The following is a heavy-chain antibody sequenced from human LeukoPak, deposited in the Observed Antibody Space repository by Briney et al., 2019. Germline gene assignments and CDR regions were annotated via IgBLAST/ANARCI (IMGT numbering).Heavy chain of an antibody. CDR1: GFTFSSYA. Sequence: GGSLRLSCAASGFTFSSYAMSWVRQAPGKGLEWVSAISGSGGSTYYADSVKGRFTISRDNSKNTLYLQMNSLRAEDTAVYYCAKDPYYYDSSGDYRLDLWGRGTLVTVSS. V-gene: IGHV3-23*01. CDR2: ISGSGGST. CDR3: AKDPYYYDSSGDYRLDL. D-gene: IGHD3-22*01. J-gene: IGHJ2*01.